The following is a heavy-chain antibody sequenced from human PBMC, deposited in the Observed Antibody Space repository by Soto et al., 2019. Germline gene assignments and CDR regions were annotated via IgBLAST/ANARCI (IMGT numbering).Heavy chain of an antibody. CDR1: GGSISSGGYY. CDR3: ARGEIAAAGPDPNWFDP. J-gene: IGHJ5*02. V-gene: IGHV4-31*03. Sequence: TLSLTCTVSGGSISSGGYYWSWIRQHPGKGLEWIGYIYYSGSTYYNPSLKSRVTISVDTSKNQFSLKLSSVTAADTAVYYCARGEIAAAGPDPNWFDPWGQGTLVTVSS. CDR2: IYYSGST. D-gene: IGHD6-13*01.